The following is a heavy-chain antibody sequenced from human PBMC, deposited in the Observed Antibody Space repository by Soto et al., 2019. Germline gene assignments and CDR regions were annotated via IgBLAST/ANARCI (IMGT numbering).Heavy chain of an antibody. V-gene: IGHV3-23*01. CDR3: AREGWYDYYDYGIDV. D-gene: IGHD6-19*01. J-gene: IGHJ6*02. CDR2: ISGSGGST. Sequence: EVQLLESGGGLVQPGGSLRLSCAASGFTFSSYAMSWVRQAPGKGLEWVSAISGSGGSTYYADSVKGRFTISRDNSKNSMDLQMNSLRAEDTAVYYCAREGWYDYYDYGIDVWGQGTTVTVSS. CDR1: GFTFSSYA.